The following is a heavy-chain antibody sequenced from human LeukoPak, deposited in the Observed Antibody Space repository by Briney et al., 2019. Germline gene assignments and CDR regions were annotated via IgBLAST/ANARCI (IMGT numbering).Heavy chain of an antibody. D-gene: IGHD3-3*01. CDR3: AREGDYDFWSGPRPYDP. CDR2: INHSGST. CDR1: GGSFSDYY. Sequence: PSETLSLTCAVYGGSFSDYYWSWIRQPPGKGLEWIGEINHSGSTNYNPSLKSRVTTSIDTSKNQFSLKLNSVTAADTAVYYCAREGDYDFWSGPRPYDPWGQGTLVTVSS. V-gene: IGHV4-34*01. J-gene: IGHJ5*02.